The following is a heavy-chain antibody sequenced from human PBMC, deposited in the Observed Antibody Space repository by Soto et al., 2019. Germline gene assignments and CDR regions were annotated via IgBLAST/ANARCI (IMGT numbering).Heavy chain of an antibody. D-gene: IGHD3-22*01. Sequence: SETLSLTCTVSGWSINTYYWSWIRQPPGKGLEWIGYIYYRANAYYNPSLKSRVTISVDTSKNQFSLKLTSVTAADAALYYCARDFFDSSDYTTNWFDPWGQGTLVTVSS. J-gene: IGHJ5*02. CDR2: IYYRANA. V-gene: IGHV4-59*08. CDR3: ARDFFDSSDYTTNWFDP. CDR1: GWSINTYY.